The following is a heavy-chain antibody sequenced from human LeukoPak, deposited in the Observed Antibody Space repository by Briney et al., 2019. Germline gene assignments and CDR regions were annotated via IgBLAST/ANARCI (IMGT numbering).Heavy chain of an antibody. CDR2: IYSGGST. D-gene: IGHD6-13*01. CDR1: GFTVSSNY. CDR3: ARDGPWKSSSWIRYYYYGMDV. Sequence: PGGSLRLSCAASGFTVSSNYMSWVRQAPGKGLEWVSVIYSGGSTYYADSVKGRFTISRDNSKNTLYLQMNSLRAEDTAVYYCARDGPWKSSSWIRYYYYGMDVWGQGTTVTVSS. V-gene: IGHV3-53*01. J-gene: IGHJ6*02.